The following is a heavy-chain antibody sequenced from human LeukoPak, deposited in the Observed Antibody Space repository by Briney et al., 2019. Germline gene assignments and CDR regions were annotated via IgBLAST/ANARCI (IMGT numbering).Heavy chain of an antibody. V-gene: IGHV1-69*04. Sequence: GASVKVSCKASGGTFSSYAISWVRQAPGQGLEWMGRIIPIFRIANYAQKFQGRVTITADKSTSTAYMELSSLRSEDTAVYYCARDLTRDGYNHDIRYGMDVWGQETTVTVSS. J-gene: IGHJ6*02. CDR1: GGTFSSYA. CDR3: ARDLTRDGYNHDIRYGMDV. CDR2: IIPIFRIA. D-gene: IGHD5-24*01.